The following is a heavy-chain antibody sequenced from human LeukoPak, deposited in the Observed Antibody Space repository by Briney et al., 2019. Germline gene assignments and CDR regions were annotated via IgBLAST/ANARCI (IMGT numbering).Heavy chain of an antibody. J-gene: IGHJ4*02. V-gene: IGHV4-61*01. CDR2: IYYSGST. D-gene: IGHD3-3*01. Sequence: SETLSLTCTVSGGSVSSGSYYWSWIRQPPGKGLEWIGYIYYSGSTNYNPSLKSRVTISVDTSKNQFSLKLSSVTAADTAVYYCARSEYYDFWSGQDYWGQGTLVTVSS. CDR3: ARSEYYDFWSGQDY. CDR1: GGSVSSGSYY.